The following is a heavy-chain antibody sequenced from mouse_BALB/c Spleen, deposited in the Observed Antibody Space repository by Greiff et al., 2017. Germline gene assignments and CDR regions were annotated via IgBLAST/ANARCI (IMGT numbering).Heavy chain of an antibody. CDR1: GYTFTSYW. J-gene: IGHJ2*01. Sequence: QVQLQQPGAELVRPGASVKLSCKASGYTFTSYWINWVKQRPGQGLEWIGNIYPSDSYTNYNQKFKDKATLTVEKSSSTAYMQLSSPTSEDSAVYYCTREVGYWGQGTTLTVSS. CDR3: TREVGY. V-gene: IGHV1-69*02. CDR2: IYPSDSYT.